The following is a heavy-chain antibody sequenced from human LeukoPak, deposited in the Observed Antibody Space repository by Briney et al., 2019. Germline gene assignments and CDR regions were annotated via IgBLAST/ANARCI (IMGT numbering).Heavy chain of an antibody. Sequence: GASVKVSCKASGYTFTSYWMHWVRQAPGQGLEWVGWINPNSGGTNYAQKFQGRVTMTRDMSTSTVYMELSSLRSGDTAVYYCARDLRSSGSYSFDYWGQGPLVTVSS. D-gene: IGHD3-22*01. CDR3: ARDLRSSGSYSFDY. CDR2: INPNSGGT. J-gene: IGHJ4*02. V-gene: IGHV1-2*02. CDR1: GYTFTSYW.